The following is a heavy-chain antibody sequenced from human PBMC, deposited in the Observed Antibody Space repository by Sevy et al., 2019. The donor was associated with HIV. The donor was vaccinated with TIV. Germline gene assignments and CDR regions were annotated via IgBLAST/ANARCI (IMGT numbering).Heavy chain of an antibody. Sequence: SETLSLTCTVSGGSISSYYWSWIRQPPGKGLEWIGYIYYSGSTNYNPSLKSRVTISVDTSKNQCSLKLSSVTAADTAVYYCARDQGHYDFWSGYYYYYYYGMDVWGQGTTVTVSS. CDR3: ARDQGHYDFWSGYYYYYYYGMDV. D-gene: IGHD3-3*01. J-gene: IGHJ6*02. V-gene: IGHV4-59*13. CDR1: GGSISSYY. CDR2: IYYSGST.